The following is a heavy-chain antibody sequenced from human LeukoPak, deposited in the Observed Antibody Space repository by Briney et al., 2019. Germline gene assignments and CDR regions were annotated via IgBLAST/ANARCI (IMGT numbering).Heavy chain of an antibody. D-gene: IGHD2/OR15-2a*01. V-gene: IGHV3-30-3*01. J-gene: IGHJ6*02. CDR2: TSDDGSTK. CDR1: GFTFSSYA. CDR3: ARDLISEGMDV. Sequence: GGSLRLSCTASGFTFSSYAMHWVRQAPGKGLQWLALTSDDGSTKYYADSVKGRFTISRDNSQNTLFLQMNSLRAEETAMYYCARDLISEGMDVWGQGTTVTVSS.